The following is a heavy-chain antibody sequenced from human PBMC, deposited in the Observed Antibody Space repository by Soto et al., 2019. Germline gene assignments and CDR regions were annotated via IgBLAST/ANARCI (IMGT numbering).Heavy chain of an antibody. J-gene: IGHJ5*02. D-gene: IGHD5-18*01. Sequence: QVQLVQSGLEVKTPGASVKVSCKASGFSLTNYAISWVRQAPGQGLEWMGWITAYNGNTNYPQKLQGRVTMTTDTSTNTAYMELRRLRSDDTAVYYCARDWWGVDKPMSTNWFDPWGQGTLVTVSS. V-gene: IGHV1-18*01. CDR2: ITAYNGNT. CDR3: ARDWWGVDKPMSTNWFDP. CDR1: GFSLTNYA.